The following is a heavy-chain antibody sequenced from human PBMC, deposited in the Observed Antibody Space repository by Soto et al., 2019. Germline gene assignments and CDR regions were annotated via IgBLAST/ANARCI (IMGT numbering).Heavy chain of an antibody. J-gene: IGHJ3*02. CDR2: IIPIFGTA. CDR3: AREAPFGVVIIGAFDI. V-gene: IGHV1-69*13. CDR1: GGTFSSYA. D-gene: IGHD3-3*01. Sequence: SVKVSCKASGGTFSSYAISWVLQAPGQGLEWMGGIIPIFGTANYAQKFQGRVTITADESTSTAYMELSSLRSEDTAVYYCAREAPFGVVIIGAFDIWGQGTMVTVSS.